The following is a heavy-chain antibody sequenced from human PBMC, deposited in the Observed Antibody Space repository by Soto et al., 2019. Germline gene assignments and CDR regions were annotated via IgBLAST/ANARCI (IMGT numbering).Heavy chain of an antibody. CDR2: IVVGSGNT. CDR1: GVTFTSSA. CDR3: AAFRGSLGMDV. D-gene: IGHD3-16*01. V-gene: IGHV1-58*01. Sequence: SVKVSCKASGVTFTSSAVQWVRQARGQRLEWIGWIVVGSGNTNYAQKFQERVTITRDMSTSTAYMELSSLRSEDTAVYYCAAFRGSLGMDVWGQGTTVTVSS. J-gene: IGHJ6*02.